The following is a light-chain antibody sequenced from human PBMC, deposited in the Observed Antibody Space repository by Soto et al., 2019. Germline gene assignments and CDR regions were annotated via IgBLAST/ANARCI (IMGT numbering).Light chain of an antibody. CDR1: QSISRY. CDR3: QQFGSSSYT. V-gene: IGKV3-20*01. J-gene: IGKJ2*01. Sequence: EIVLTQSPDTLSLSPGERATLSCRASQSISRYLAWYQQKPGQAPRLLIFGASNRATGVPDRFSGSASGTDFTLTNTRLEPEDFAVYYCQQFGSSSYTFGQGTKLEIK. CDR2: GAS.